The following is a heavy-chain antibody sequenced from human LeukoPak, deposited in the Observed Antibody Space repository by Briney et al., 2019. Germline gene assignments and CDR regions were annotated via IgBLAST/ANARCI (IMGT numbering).Heavy chain of an antibody. CDR3: ARGVYIAAAQYGY. V-gene: IGHV4-34*01. J-gene: IGHJ4*02. D-gene: IGHD6-13*01. CDR1: GGSFSGYY. CDR2: INHSGSA. Sequence: KPSATLSLTCAVYGGSFSGYYWSWIRPPPGKGLEWIGEINHSGSANYNPSLKSRVTISVDTSKNQFSLKLSSVTAADTAVYYCARGVYIAAAQYGYWGQGTLVTVSS.